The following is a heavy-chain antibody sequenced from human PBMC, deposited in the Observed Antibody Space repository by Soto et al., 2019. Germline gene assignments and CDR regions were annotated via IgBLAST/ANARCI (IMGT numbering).Heavy chain of an antibody. V-gene: IGHV3-72*01. CDR1: GFTFSDHY. J-gene: IGHJ4*02. CDR3: AREGVEGPYFDY. Sequence: PGGSLRLSCAASGFTFSDHYMDWVRQVPGKGLEWVGRTRNKANSYTTEYAASVKGRFTISRDDSKNSLYLQMNSLKTEDTAVYYCAREGVEGPYFDYWGQGTLVTVSS. D-gene: IGHD3-10*01. CDR2: TRNKANSYTT.